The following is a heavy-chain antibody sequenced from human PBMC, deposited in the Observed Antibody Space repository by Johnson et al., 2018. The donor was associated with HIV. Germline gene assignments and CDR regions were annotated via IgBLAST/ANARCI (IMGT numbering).Heavy chain of an antibody. D-gene: IGHD3-22*01. V-gene: IGHV3-20*04. CDR1: GFTFSNAW. CDR3: ARAFLSHYYDSSGPVDI. J-gene: IGHJ3*02. Sequence: VQLVESGGGLVKPGGSLRLSCAASGFTFSNAWMSWVRQAPGKGLEWVSGINWNGGSTGYADSVKGRFTISRDNAKNSLYLQMNSLRAEDTALYYCARAFLSHYYDSSGPVDIWGQGTMVTVSS. CDR2: INWNGGST.